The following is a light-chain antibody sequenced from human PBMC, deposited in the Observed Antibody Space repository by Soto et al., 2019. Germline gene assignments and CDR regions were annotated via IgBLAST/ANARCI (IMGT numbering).Light chain of an antibody. CDR3: SKWDDRLDGEL. CDR2: KDN. CDR1: GSNIGNNP. Sequence: QSVLTQPPSASATPGQEVTISCSGGGSNIGNNPVNWYQQLPGTAPKLLIYKDNHRPSGVPDRFSGSKSGTSASLVISGLLSKDKTDYCCSKWDDRLDGELFGGGTKLTVL. V-gene: IGLV1-44*01. J-gene: IGLJ2*01.